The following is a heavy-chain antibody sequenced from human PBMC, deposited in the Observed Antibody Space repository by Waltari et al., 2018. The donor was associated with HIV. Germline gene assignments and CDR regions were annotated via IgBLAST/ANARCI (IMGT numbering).Heavy chain of an antibody. J-gene: IGHJ4*02. CDR3: ARATYYYDSSGYYPFDY. Sequence: QVQLQQWGAGLLKPSETLSLTCAVYGGSFRGYYWSWIRQPPGKGLEWIGEINHSGSTNYNPSLKSRVTISVDTSKNQFSLKLSSVTAADTAVYYCARATYYYDSSGYYPFDYWGQGTLVTVSS. D-gene: IGHD3-22*01. CDR2: INHSGST. CDR1: GGSFRGYY. V-gene: IGHV4-34*01.